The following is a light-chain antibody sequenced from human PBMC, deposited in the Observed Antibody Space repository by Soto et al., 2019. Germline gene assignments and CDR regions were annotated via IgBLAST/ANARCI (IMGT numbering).Light chain of an antibody. CDR2: DVR. J-gene: IGLJ1*01. CDR1: SSDVGGYNY. V-gene: IGLV2-14*01. Sequence: QSALTQPASVSGSPGQSITISCTGTSSDVGGYNYVSWFQQHPGKAPKLMIYDVRNRPSGISNRFSGSKSGNTASLTISGLLAEDEADYYCNSYTSSSTYVFGTGTKLTVL. CDR3: NSYTSSSTYV.